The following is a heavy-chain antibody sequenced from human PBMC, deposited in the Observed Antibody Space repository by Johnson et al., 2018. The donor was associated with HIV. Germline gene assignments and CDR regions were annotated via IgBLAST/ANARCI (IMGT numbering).Heavy chain of an antibody. J-gene: IGHJ3*01. CDR1: GFTVSSNY. CDR2: IYSGGST. CDR3: VRSPGYYYDSSAYYDAFDV. Sequence: EVQLVESGGGLVQPGGSLRLSCAASGFTVSSNYMTWVRQAPGKGLEWVSVIYSGGSTYYADSVKGRFTISRDNSKNTLYLQMNSLRTEDTAVYYCVRSPGYYYDSSAYYDAFDVWGQGTVVTVSS. D-gene: IGHD3-22*01. V-gene: IGHV3-66*02.